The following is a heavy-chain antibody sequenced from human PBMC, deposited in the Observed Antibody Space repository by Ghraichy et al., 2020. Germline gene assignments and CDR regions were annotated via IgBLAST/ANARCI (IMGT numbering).Heavy chain of an antibody. CDR1: GGTFSSYA. V-gene: IGHV1-69*06. D-gene: IGHD2-15*01. CDR2: IIPIFGTA. J-gene: IGHJ3*02. CDR3: ARSPCGGCSGGSCYSCEAFDI. Sequence: SVKVSCKASGGTFSSYAISWVRQAPGQGLEWMGGIIPIFGTANYAQKFQGRVTITADKSTSTAYMELSSLRSEDTAVYYCARSPCGGCSGGSCYSCEAFDIWGQGTMVTVSS.